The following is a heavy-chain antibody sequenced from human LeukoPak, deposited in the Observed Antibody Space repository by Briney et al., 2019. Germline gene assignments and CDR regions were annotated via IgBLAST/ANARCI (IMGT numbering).Heavy chain of an antibody. Sequence: SETLSLTCTVSGGSINSYYWSWIRQPPGKGLEWIGFIYYTGTTTYNPSLKSRVTISLDTSKNQFSLKLTSVTAADTAVYYCAGEGAAADLDYWGQGTLVNVSS. CDR3: AGEGAAADLDY. CDR2: IYYTGTT. J-gene: IGHJ4*02. CDR1: GGSINSYY. V-gene: IGHV4-59*12. D-gene: IGHD6-13*01.